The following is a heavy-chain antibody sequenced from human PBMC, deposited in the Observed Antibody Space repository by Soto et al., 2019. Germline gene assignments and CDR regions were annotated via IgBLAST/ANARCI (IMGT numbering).Heavy chain of an antibody. Sequence: SETLSLTYTVYDGPSYWTWLRVPPGQGLEWIGEFTLRGSSNYSASHKNRVPISVDTSRNQFSRTLKSLTAADTAVYDCARGFTLRFFDSSRKRFDPWGPGTMVTVSS. V-gene: IGHV4-34*01. CDR2: FTLRGSS. CDR3: ARGFTLRFFDSSRKRFDP. J-gene: IGHJ5*02. D-gene: IGHD3-9*01. CDR1: DGPSY.